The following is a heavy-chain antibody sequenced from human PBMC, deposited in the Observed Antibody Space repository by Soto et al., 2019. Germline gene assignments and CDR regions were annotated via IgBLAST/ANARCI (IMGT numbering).Heavy chain of an antibody. Sequence: SQTLALACGISGDSVSSNSSACNCIRQSPSRVLELLVRTYYRSNFYYVYAVFVKSRITINTDTSQNPFSPQLHSVTPEDTDVYFCLRIHSSSASEMVFLGQETTVVFSS. J-gene: IGHJ6*02. D-gene: IGHD6-6*01. CDR3: LRIHSSSASEMVF. V-gene: IGHV6-1*01. CDR2: TYYRSNFYY. CDR1: GDSVSSNSSA.